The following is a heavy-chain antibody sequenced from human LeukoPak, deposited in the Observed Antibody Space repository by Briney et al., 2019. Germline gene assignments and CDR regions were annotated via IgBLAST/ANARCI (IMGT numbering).Heavy chain of an antibody. D-gene: IGHD4-17*01. CDR1: GFTFSDYY. J-gene: IGHJ2*01. CDR2: ISSSGTTI. V-gene: IGHV3-11*01. CDR3: ARRTVTRDWYFDL. Sequence: GGSLRLSCAASGFTFSDYYMSWIRQAPGKGLEWVSYISSSGTTIYYADSVKGRFTISRDNAKNSLYLRMNSLRAKDTAVYYCARRTVTRDWYFDLWGRGTLVTVSS.